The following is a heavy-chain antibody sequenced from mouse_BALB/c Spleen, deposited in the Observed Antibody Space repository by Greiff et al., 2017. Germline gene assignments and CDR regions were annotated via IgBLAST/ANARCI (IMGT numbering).Heavy chain of an antibody. V-gene: IGHV2-2*02. CDR3: ARKGGTNWDGFAY. Sequence: QVQLKQSGPGLVQPSQSLSITCTVSGFSLTSYGVHWVRQSPGKGLEWLGVIWSGGSTDYNAAFISRLSISKDNSKSQVFFKMNSLQANDTAIYYCARKGGTNWDGFAYWGQGTLVTVSA. CDR1: GFSLTSYG. CDR2: IWSGGST. D-gene: IGHD4-1*01. J-gene: IGHJ3*01.